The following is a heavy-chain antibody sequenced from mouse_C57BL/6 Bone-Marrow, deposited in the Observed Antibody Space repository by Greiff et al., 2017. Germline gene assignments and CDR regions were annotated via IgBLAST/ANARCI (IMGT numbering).Heavy chain of an antibody. V-gene: IGHV1-59*01. CDR3: ARGGIITPWFAY. CDR2: IDPSDSYT. CDR1: GYTFTSYW. D-gene: IGHD1-1*01. Sequence: VQLQQPGAELARPGTSVKLSCKASGYTFTSYWMHWVKQRPGQGLEWIGVIDPSDSYTNYNQKFKGKATLTVDTSSSTAYMQLSSLTSEDSAVYYCARGGIITPWFAYWGQGTLVTVSA. J-gene: IGHJ3*01.